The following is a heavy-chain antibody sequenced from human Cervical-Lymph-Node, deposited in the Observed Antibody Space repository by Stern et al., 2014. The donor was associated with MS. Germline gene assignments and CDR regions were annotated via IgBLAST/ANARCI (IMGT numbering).Heavy chain of an antibody. J-gene: IGHJ4*02. CDR3: AAGKTAAY. CDR2: INQDGSEK. D-gene: IGHD1-26*01. CDR1: GFTFNTNW. V-gene: IGHV3-7*01. Sequence: EVKLVESGGGLVQPGGSLRLSCAASGFTFNTNWMSWVRQAPGKGLEWVANINQDGSEKYYVDSVKGRFTISRDNAKNSLYLQMISLRAEDTAVYYCAAGKTAAYWGQGTLVTVSS.